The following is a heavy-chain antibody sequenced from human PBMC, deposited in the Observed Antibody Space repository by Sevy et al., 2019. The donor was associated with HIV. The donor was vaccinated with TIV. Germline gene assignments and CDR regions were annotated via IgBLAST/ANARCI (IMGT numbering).Heavy chain of an antibody. J-gene: IGHJ6*02. V-gene: IGHV3-48*03. D-gene: IGHD1-1*01. CDR2: ISSSGSTI. CDR3: ARGFTDWSMDV. CDR1: GFTFSSYE. Sequence: LSLTCAASGFTFSSYEMNWVRQAPGKGLEWVSYISSSGSTIYYADSVKGRFTISRDNAKNSLYLQMNSLRAEDTAVYYCARGFTDWSMDVWGQGTTVTVSS.